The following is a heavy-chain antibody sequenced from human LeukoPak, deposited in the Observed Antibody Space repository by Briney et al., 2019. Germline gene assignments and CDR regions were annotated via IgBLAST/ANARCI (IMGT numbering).Heavy chain of an antibody. Sequence: GGSLRLSCAASGFTFDDYAMHWVRQAPGKGLEWVSLISWDGGSTYYADSVKGRFTISRDNSKNSLYLQMNSLRAEDTALYYCAKDKGSGSYYYYYYMDVWGKGTTVTVSS. CDR1: GFTFDDYA. J-gene: IGHJ6*03. D-gene: IGHD1-26*01. CDR2: ISWDGGST. CDR3: AKDKGSGSYYYYYYMDV. V-gene: IGHV3-43D*03.